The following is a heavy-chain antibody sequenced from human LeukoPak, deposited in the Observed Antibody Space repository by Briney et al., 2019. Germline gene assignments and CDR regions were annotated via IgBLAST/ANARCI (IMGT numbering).Heavy chain of an antibody. J-gene: IGHJ4*02. D-gene: IGHD6-19*01. V-gene: IGHV3-23*01. CDR1: GFTFDDYA. CDR2: ISGSGGGT. CDR3: ARVGHSSGWYFDY. Sequence: GGSLRLSCAASGFTFDDYAMHWVRQAPGKGLEWVSAISGSGGGTYYADSVKGRFTISRDNSKNTLYLQMNSLRAEDTAVYYCARVGHSSGWYFDYWGQGTLVTVSS.